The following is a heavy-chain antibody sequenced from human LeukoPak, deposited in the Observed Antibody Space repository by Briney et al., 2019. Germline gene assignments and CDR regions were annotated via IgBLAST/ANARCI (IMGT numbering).Heavy chain of an antibody. CDR1: GFIMSNNY. J-gene: IGHJ4*02. CDR2: IYDGGIT. Sequence: GESLRLSCAASGFIMSNNYMSWVRQAPGKGPEWVSVIYDGGITYYTDSVKGRFTISRDDSTNTLHLQMNSLRVDDTAVYYCARDRDYSGSGSPDSWGQGTLVTVSS. D-gene: IGHD3-10*01. CDR3: ARDRDYSGSGSPDS. V-gene: IGHV3-66*01.